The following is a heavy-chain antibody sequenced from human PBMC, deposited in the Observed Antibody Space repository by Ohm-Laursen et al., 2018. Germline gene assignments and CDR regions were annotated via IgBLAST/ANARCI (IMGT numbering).Heavy chain of an antibody. J-gene: IGHJ6*02. CDR1: GLTLKSYS. CDR3: ARDAPNYKTISGVVTALGMDV. V-gene: IGHV3-21*01. CDR2: ISFSGSYI. Sequence: SLRLSCTASGLTLKSYSMNWVRQAPGKGLEWVSSISFSGSYIYYADSVKGRFTISRDNAKTTLYLQMNSLRAEDTAVYYCARDAPNYKTISGVVTALGMDVWGQGTTVTVSS. D-gene: IGHD3-3*01.